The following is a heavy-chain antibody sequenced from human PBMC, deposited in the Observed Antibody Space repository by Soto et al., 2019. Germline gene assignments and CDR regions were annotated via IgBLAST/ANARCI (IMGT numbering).Heavy chain of an antibody. D-gene: IGHD1-26*01. Sequence: SVKVSCKASGGTFSSYAISWVRQAPGQGLEWMGGIIPIFGTANYAQKFQGRVTITADESTSTAYMELSSLRSEDTAVYYCARDLRPDSGSYHVRLYYYYGMDVWGQGPTVTVS. CDR2: IIPIFGTA. J-gene: IGHJ6*02. CDR3: ARDLRPDSGSYHVRLYYYYGMDV. V-gene: IGHV1-69*13. CDR1: GGTFSSYA.